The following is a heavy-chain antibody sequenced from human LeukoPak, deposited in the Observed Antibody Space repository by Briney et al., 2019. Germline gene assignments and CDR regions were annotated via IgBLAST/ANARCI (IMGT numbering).Heavy chain of an antibody. Sequence: GGSLRLSCAASRFTLTDYGMHWVRQPPGKGLEWVALIWYDGSGKYYADSVKGRFTISRDNSKNTLYLQMNSLRAEDTAVYYCARDWCGGGSCYYFDHWDQGTLVTVSS. D-gene: IGHD2-15*01. V-gene: IGHV3-33*01. CDR3: ARDWCGGGSCYYFDH. CDR2: IWYDGSGK. CDR1: RFTLTDYG. J-gene: IGHJ4*02.